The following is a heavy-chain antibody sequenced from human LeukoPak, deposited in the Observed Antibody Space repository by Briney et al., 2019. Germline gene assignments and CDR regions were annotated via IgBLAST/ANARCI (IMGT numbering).Heavy chain of an antibody. CDR2: ISGSGGST. Sequence: GGSLRLSCAASGFTFSSYAMGWVRQAPGKGLEWVSAISGSGGSTYYADSVKGRFTISRDNSKNTLYLQMNSLRAEDTAVYYCAKDSQGYSYGYFAFDIWGQGTMVTVSS. V-gene: IGHV3-23*01. CDR3: AKDSQGYSYGYFAFDI. J-gene: IGHJ3*02. CDR1: GFTFSSYA. D-gene: IGHD5-18*01.